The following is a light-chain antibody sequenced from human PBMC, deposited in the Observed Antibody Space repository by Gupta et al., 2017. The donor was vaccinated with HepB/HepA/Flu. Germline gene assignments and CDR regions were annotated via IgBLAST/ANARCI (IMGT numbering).Light chain of an antibody. J-gene: IGLJ1*01. Sequence: SVLTPSPFASWTPGQRVTIPFSGSSSNIGGNTVNWYQQLPGTAPKLLIYSTNQRPSGVPDRFSGSKSGTSASLAISGLQSEDEADYYCAAWDDSLNGYVFGTGTKVTVL. V-gene: IGLV1-44*01. CDR1: SSNIGGNT. CDR2: STN. CDR3: AAWDDSLNGYV.